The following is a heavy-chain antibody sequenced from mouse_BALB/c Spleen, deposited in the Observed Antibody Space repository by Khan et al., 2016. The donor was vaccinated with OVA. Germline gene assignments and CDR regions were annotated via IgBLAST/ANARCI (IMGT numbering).Heavy chain of an antibody. V-gene: IGHV2-9*02. J-gene: IGHJ3*01. CDR1: GFSIFNYG. CDR2: IWAGGST. CDR3: ARAFYNGAWFAY. D-gene: IGHD1-3*01. Sequence: QVQLKESGPGLVAPSQTLSITCTVSGFSIFNYGVHWVRQPPGKGLEWLGVIWAGGSTNHNSALMSRLSITKDNSKNQVFLKMNSLQTDDTAIYYCARAFYNGAWFAYWGQGTLVTVSA.